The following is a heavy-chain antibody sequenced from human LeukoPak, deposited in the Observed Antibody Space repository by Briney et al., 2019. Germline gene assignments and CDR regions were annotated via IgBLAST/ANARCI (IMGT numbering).Heavy chain of an antibody. CDR3: ARPRIAVAGADAFDI. V-gene: IGHV1-8*03. J-gene: IGHJ3*02. CDR2: MNPNSGNT. D-gene: IGHD6-19*01. CDR1: GGTFTSYD. Sequence: ASVKVSCKASGGTFTSYDINWVRQATGQGLEWMGWMNPNSGNTGYAQKFQGRVTITRNTSISTAYMELSSLRSEDTAVYYCARPRIAVAGADAFDIWGQGTMVTVSS.